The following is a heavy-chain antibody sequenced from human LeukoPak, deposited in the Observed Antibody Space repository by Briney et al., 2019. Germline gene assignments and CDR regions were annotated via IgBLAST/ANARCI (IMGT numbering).Heavy chain of an antibody. CDR3: TTDRWFGEYYFDY. V-gene: IGHV3-15*01. CDR1: GFTFSNAW. Sequence: GGSLRLSCAASGFTFSNAWMSWVRQAPGKGLEWVGRIKSKTDGGTTDYAAPVKGRFTISRDDSKNTLYLQMNSLKTEDTAVYYCTTDRWFGEYYFDYWGQGTLVTVSS. D-gene: IGHD3-10*01. J-gene: IGHJ4*02. CDR2: IKSKTDGGTT.